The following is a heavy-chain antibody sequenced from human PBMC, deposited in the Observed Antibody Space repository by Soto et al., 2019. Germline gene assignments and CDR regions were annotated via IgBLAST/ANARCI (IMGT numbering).Heavy chain of an antibody. D-gene: IGHD2-2*01. V-gene: IGHV5-10-1*01. CDR3: ATTQKRVVPDAAYYYYGMDV. Sequence: GESLKISCKGSGYSFTSYWISWVRQMPGKGLEWMGRIDPSDSYTNYSPSFQGHVTISADKSISTAYLQWSSLKASDTAMYYCATTQKRVVPDAAYYYYGMDVWGQGTTVTVSS. CDR1: GYSFTSYW. J-gene: IGHJ6*02. CDR2: IDPSDSYT.